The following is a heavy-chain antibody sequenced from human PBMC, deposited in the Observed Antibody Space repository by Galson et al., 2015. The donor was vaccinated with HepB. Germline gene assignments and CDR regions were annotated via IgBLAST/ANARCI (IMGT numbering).Heavy chain of an antibody. CDR2: INRDGSST. J-gene: IGHJ6*04. CDR3: ARDGMAAARDV. V-gene: IGHV3-74*01. CDR1: GFTFSSYW. D-gene: IGHD6-13*01. Sequence: SLRLSCAASGFTFSSYWMHWVRQAPGKGLVWVSRINRDGSSTGYADSVKGRFTISRDNAKNTLDLQMDSLRAEDTAVYYCARDGMAAARDVWGKGTTVTVSS.